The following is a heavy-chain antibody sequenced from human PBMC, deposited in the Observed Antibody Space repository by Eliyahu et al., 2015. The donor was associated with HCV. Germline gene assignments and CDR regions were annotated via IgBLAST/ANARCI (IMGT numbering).Heavy chain of an antibody. J-gene: IGHJ5*02. CDR2: ISWNSGSI. V-gene: IGHV3-9*01. D-gene: IGHD6-19*01. CDR1: GFTFDDYA. CDR3: AKDTTWGIAVAGTPWFDP. Sequence: EVQLVESGGGLVQPGRSLRLSCAASGFTFDDYAMHWVRQAPGKGLEWVSGISWNSGSIGYADSVKGRFTISRDNAKNSLYLQMNSLRAEDTALYYCAKDTTWGIAVAGTPWFDPWGQGTLVTVSS.